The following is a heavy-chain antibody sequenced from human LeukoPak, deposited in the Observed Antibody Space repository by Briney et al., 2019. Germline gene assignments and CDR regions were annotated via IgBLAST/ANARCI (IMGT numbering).Heavy chain of an antibody. CDR3: ARALAQWEWLVQRRDWFDP. J-gene: IGHJ5*02. V-gene: IGHV4-39*01. D-gene: IGHD6-19*01. CDR2: IYYSGST. Sequence: SETLSLTCTVSGGSISSSSYYWGWIRQPPGKGLEWIGSIYYSGSTYYNPSLKSRVTISVDTSKNQFSLKLSSVTAADTAVYYCARALAQWEWLVQRRDWFDPWGQGTLVTVSS. CDR1: GGSISSSSYY.